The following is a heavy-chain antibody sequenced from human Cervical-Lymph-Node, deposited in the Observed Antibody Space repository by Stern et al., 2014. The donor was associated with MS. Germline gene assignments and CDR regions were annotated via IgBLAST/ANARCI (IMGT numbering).Heavy chain of an antibody. Sequence: VQLVESGGGVVQPGRSLRLSCAASGFTFGSHTMHWVRQAPGKGLDWGAVISYDGSNQKAADSGRGRFTISRDNSNNTLYLQMNSLRAEDTAVYYCAKPAVARYFDYRGQGTQVTVSS. CDR2: ISYDGSNQ. V-gene: IGHV3-30-3*02. CDR1: GFTFGSHT. D-gene: IGHD6-19*01. J-gene: IGHJ4*02. CDR3: AKPAVARYFDY.